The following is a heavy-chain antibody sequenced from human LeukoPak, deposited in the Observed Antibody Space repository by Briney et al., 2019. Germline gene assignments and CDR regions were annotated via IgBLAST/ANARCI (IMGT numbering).Heavy chain of an antibody. J-gene: IGHJ2*01. D-gene: IGHD6-13*01. CDR1: GYTFSTYG. CDR3: ARTYSSSWYIIWYFDL. Sequence: ASVKVSCKASGYTFSTYGINWVRQAPGQGLEWMGWIGAYNGHTIYAQMLQGRVTMTTSTSTSTAYMELRSLRSDDTAVYYCARTYSSSWYIIWYFDLWGRGTLVTVSS. V-gene: IGHV1-18*01. CDR2: IGAYNGHT.